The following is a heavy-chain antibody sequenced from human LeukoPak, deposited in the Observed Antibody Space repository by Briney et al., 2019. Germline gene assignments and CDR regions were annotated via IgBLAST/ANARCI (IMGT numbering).Heavy chain of an antibody. D-gene: IGHD3-22*01. CDR2: INPNSGGT. CDR1: GYTFTGYY. V-gene: IGHV1-2*02. J-gene: IGHJ4*02. Sequence: GASVKVSCKASGYTFTGYYMHWVRQAPGQGLEWMGWINPNSGGTNYAQKFQGRVTMTRDTSISTAYMELSRLRSDDTAVYCCARGGQVTYYYDSSGYYLTFDYWGQGTLVTVSS. CDR3: ARGGQVTYYYDSSGYYLTFDY.